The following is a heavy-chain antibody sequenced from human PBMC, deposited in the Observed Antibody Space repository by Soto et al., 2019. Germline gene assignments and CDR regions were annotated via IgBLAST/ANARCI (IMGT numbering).Heavy chain of an antibody. J-gene: IGHJ6*03. CDR3: ARVEEELPRYYYMDV. D-gene: IGHD1-7*01. CDR2: INHSGST. V-gene: IGHV4-34*01. CDR1: GGSFSGYY. Sequence: SETLSLTCAVYGGSFSGYYWSWIRQPPGKGLEWIGEINHSGSTNYNPSLKSRVTISVDTSKNQFSLKLSSVTAADTAVYYCARVEEELPRYYYMDVWGKGTTVTVSS.